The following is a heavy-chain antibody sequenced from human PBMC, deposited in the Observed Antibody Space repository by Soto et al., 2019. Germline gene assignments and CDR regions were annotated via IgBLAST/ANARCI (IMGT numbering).Heavy chain of an antibody. Sequence: ASVKVSCKASGYTFTSYGISWVRQAPGQGLEWMGWISAYNGNTNYAQKHQGRVTMTTDTSTSTTYMELRSLRSDDTAVYYCARVHFDWLLPKSNWFDPWGQGTLVTVSS. V-gene: IGHV1-18*01. J-gene: IGHJ5*02. D-gene: IGHD3-9*01. CDR3: ARVHFDWLLPKSNWFDP. CDR1: GYTFTSYG. CDR2: ISAYNGNT.